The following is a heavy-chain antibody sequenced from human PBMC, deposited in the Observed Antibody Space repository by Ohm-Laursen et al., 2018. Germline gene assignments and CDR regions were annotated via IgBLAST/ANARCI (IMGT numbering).Heavy chain of an antibody. CDR2: ISSSGNTI. J-gene: IGHJ4*02. Sequence: SLRLSCTAPGFTLSSYEVNWVRQAPGKGLEWLSYISSSGNTIYYADSVKGRFTISRDNAKNSLYLQMNSLRAEDTAVYYCARDRISDYWGQGTLVTVSS. CDR3: ARDRISDY. CDR1: GFTLSSYE. D-gene: IGHD2/OR15-2a*01. V-gene: IGHV3-48*03.